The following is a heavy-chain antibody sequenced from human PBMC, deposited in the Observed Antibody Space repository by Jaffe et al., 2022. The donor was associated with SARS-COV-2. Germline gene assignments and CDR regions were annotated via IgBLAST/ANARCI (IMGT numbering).Heavy chain of an antibody. CDR3: ARNIAVTGTSYYSVYFHMDA. J-gene: IGHJ6*03. V-gene: IGHV3-11*01. CDR2: IGTSGTTI. CDR1: GFRFSDYY. Sequence: QVQLVESGGGLVKPGGSLRLSCAASGFRFSDYYISWIRQGPGKGLEWVSYIGTSGTTIYYADSVKGRVSISRDNAKNSVYLQMSSLRVEDTAVYYCARNIAVTGTSYYSVYFHMDAWGKGTTVTVYS. D-gene: IGHD6-19*01.